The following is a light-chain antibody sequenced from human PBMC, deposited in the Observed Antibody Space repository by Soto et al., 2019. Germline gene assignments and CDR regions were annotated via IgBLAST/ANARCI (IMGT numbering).Light chain of an antibody. CDR2: GAS. CDR1: QSVSSY. J-gene: IGKJ1*01. Sequence: IVLTQSPATLSVSPGERATLSCRASQSVSSYLAWYQQKPGQAPRLLIYGASSRATGIPDRFSGSGSGTDFTLTISRLEPEDCAVYYCQQFGGSLTWTFGQGTKVDI. CDR3: QQFGGSLTWT. V-gene: IGKV3-20*01.